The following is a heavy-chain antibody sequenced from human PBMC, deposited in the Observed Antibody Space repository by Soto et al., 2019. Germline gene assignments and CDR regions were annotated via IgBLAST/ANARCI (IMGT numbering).Heavy chain of an antibody. J-gene: IGHJ6*02. Sequence: GGSLRLSCAASGFTFSSYSMNWVRQAPGKGLEWVSYISSSSSTIYYADSVKGRFTISRDNAKNSLYLQMNSLRDEDTAVYYCARVATYYYDSSGRGPNYYYYYGMDVWGQGTTVTVSS. V-gene: IGHV3-48*02. CDR2: ISSSSSTI. D-gene: IGHD3-22*01. CDR3: ARVATYYYDSSGRGPNYYYYYGMDV. CDR1: GFTFSSYS.